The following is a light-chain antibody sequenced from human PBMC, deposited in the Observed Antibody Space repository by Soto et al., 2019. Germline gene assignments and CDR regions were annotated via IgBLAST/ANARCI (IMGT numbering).Light chain of an antibody. Sequence: EIMMTQSPATLSVSPGERATLSCRASQSVSNNLAWYQQKPGQVPRLLIYYASTRATGIPARFSGSGSGTEFTLTISSLPSEDFALYYCQQYNNWPPITFGQGTRLEIK. J-gene: IGKJ5*01. CDR2: YAS. CDR1: QSVSNN. V-gene: IGKV3-15*01. CDR3: QQYNNWPPIT.